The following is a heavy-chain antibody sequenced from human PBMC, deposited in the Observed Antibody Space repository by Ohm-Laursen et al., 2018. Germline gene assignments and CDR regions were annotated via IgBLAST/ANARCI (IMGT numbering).Heavy chain of an antibody. D-gene: IGHD1-26*01. CDR2: IHYSGNT. J-gene: IGHJ4*02. V-gene: IGHV4-59*08. Sequence: GTLSLTCTVSGNSINTYYWSWIRQPPGQGLEYISWIHYSGNTNYNPSLRSRVTISVDTSKNQISLSLRSVTAADTAIYYCAGNRLGSSFDNWGPGTVVTVSS. CDR1: GNSINTYY. CDR3: AGNRLGSSFDN.